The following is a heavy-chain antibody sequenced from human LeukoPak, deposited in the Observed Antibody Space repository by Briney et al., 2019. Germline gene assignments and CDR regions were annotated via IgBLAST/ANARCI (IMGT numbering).Heavy chain of an antibody. D-gene: IGHD2-15*01. CDR1: GFTFSSYG. V-gene: IGHV3-33*01. CDR3: AREYCSGGSCYPKAYFDY. CDR2: IWYDGSNK. J-gene: IGHJ4*02. Sequence: PGGSLRLSCASSGFTFSSYGMHWVRQAPGKGLEWVAVIWYDGSNKYYADSVKGRFTISRDNSKNTLYLQMNSLRAEDTAVYYCAREYCSGGSCYPKAYFDYWGQGTLVTVSS.